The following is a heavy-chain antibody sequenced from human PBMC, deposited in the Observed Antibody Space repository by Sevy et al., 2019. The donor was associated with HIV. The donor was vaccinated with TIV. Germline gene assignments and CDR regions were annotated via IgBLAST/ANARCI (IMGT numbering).Heavy chain of an antibody. D-gene: IGHD4-17*01. CDR3: AKELRTPYYFDY. CDR2: ISYDGSNK. Sequence: GGSLRLSCAASGFTFSSYGMHWVRQAPGKGLEWVAVISYDGSNKYYADSVKGRVTISRDNSKNTLYLQMNSLRAEDKAVYYCAKELRTPYYFDYWGQGTLVTVSS. CDR1: GFTFSSYG. J-gene: IGHJ4*02. V-gene: IGHV3-30*18.